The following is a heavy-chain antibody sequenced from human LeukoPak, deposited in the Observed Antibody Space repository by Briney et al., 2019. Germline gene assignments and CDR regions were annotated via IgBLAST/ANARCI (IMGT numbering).Heavy chain of an antibody. Sequence: GRSLRLSCAASGFTFSSYGMHWVRQAPGKGLEWVAVISYDGSNKYYADSVKGRFTISRDNSKNTVYLQMNRLRDEDSAVYYCAKDQLAFSGYDTLFDSWGLGTLVTVSS. J-gene: IGHJ4*02. CDR1: GFTFSSYG. D-gene: IGHD5-12*01. CDR3: AKDQLAFSGYDTLFDS. CDR2: ISYDGSNK. V-gene: IGHV3-30*18.